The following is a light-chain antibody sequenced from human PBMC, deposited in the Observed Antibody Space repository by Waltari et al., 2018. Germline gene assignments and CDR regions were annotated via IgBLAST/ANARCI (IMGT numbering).Light chain of an antibody. J-gene: IGKJ1*01. V-gene: IGKV1-9*01. CDR3: QLHKSALGT. CDR1: QGISDY. Sequence: IQLTQSPSSLSAYVGASVTITCRASQGISDYSACYQQKPWKAPKLLIYAASTLKSGVPTRWSGIGSGTDFTLTFDTLQPGDFAAYDCQLHKSALGTFGEGTKVDIK. CDR2: AAS.